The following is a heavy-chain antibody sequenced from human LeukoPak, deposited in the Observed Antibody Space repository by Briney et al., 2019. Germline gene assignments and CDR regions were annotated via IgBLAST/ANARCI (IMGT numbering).Heavy chain of an antibody. V-gene: IGHV4-59*01. J-gene: IGHJ5*02. D-gene: IGHD2-2*01. Sequence: SETLSLTCTVSGGSISSYYWSWIRQPPGRGLEWLGYIYFSGSNNYNPSLKSRVTISVDTSKNHFSLKLSSVTAANAAVYYCARAGYCSSTSCYPRGWFDPWGQGMLVTVSS. CDR3: ARAGYCSSTSCYPRGWFDP. CDR1: GGSISSYY. CDR2: IYFSGSN.